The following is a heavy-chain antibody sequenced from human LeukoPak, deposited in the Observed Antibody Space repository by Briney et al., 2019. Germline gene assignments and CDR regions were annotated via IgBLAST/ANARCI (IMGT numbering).Heavy chain of an antibody. J-gene: IGHJ4*02. CDR2: ISYDGSNK. D-gene: IGHD2-2*01. CDR3: AKDRDIVVLPAASITAAMVD. V-gene: IGHV3-30*18. Sequence: GGSLRLSCAASGFTFGSYGMHWVRQAPGRGLEWVAVISYDGSNKYYADSVKGRFTISRDNPKNTLYLQMNSLRAEDTAVYYCAKDRDIVVLPAASITAAMVDWGQGTLVTVSS. CDR1: GFTFGSYG.